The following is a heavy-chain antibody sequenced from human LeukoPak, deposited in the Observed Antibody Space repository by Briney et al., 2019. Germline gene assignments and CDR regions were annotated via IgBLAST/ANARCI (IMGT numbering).Heavy chain of an antibody. CDR3: AKGGGAIDY. CDR2: IYYRSKWYN. D-gene: IGHD5-12*01. Sequence: SQTLSFTCVISGDSVSRNNAAWHWIRQSPSRGIEWLGRIYYRSKWYNDYAPSVKSRITINPDTSKNQFFLQLNSVTPEDTAVYYCAKGGGAIDYWGQGTLVTVSS. CDR1: GDSVSRNNAA. J-gene: IGHJ4*02. V-gene: IGHV6-1*01.